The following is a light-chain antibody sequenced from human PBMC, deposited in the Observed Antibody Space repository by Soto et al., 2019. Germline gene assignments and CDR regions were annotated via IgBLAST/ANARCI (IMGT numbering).Light chain of an antibody. CDR2: GAS. CDR3: QQYNNWPQT. Sequence: EIVLTQSPGTLSLSPGERATLSCRASQSVSNNYLAWYQQKPGQAPRLLIYGASNRATGIPARFTGSGSGTEFTLSISSLQSEDFGIYYCQQYNNWPQTFGQGTKVDIK. V-gene: IGKV3-15*01. CDR1: QSVSNN. J-gene: IGKJ1*01.